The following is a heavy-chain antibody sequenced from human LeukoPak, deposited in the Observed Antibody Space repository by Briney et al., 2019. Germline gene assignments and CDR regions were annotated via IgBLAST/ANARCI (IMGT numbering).Heavy chain of an antibody. CDR2: TSSSSTTI. V-gene: IGHV3-48*01. J-gene: IGHJ4*02. CDR1: GFTFSSYN. Sequence: GGSLGLSCAASGFTFSSYNMNWVRQAPGKGLEWVSHTSSSSTTISYADSVKGRFTISRDNANNSLHLQMDSLRAEDTAVYYCARGTGGNSLGYWGQGTLVTVSS. D-gene: IGHD2-8*02. CDR3: ARGTGGNSLGY.